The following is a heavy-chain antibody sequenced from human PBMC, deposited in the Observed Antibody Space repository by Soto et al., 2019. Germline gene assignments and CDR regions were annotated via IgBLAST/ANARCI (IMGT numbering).Heavy chain of an antibody. CDR2: IYYSGST. V-gene: IGHV4-39*01. J-gene: IGHJ6*02. CDR3: AISLTPVVTMDV. CDR1: VGSISSSSYY. D-gene: IGHD4-17*01. Sequence: QLQLQESGPGLVKPSETLSLTCTVSVGSISSSSYYWGWIRQPPGKGLEWIGSIYYSGSTYYNPSHKSRVTISGATVTHQYSLKPSSVTAADTAVYYCAISLTPVVTMDVWDQGTTVTVSS.